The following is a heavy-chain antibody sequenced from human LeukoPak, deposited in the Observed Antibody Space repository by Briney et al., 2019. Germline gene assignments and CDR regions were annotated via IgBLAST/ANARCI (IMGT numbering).Heavy chain of an antibody. CDR1: GFTFSSYG. Sequence: GGSLRLSCAASGFTFSSYGMHWVRQAPGKGLEWVAVILYDGSNKYFADSVKGRFTISRDNSKNTLYLQMNSLRAEDTAVYYCAKGWGIPIFGVVTNWGQGTLVTVSS. CDR3: AKGWGIPIFGVVTN. D-gene: IGHD3-3*01. CDR2: ILYDGSNK. V-gene: IGHV3-30*18. J-gene: IGHJ4*02.